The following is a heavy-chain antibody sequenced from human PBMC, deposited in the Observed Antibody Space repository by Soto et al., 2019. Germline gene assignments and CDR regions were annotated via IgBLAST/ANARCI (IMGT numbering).Heavy chain of an antibody. CDR1: GYTFTGYY. J-gene: IGHJ6*02. V-gene: IGHV1-2*02. CDR3: ATLFLEWLSSYYGMDV. Sequence: GASVKVSCKASGYTFTGYYMHWVRQAPGQGLEWMGWINPNSGGTNCAQKFQGRVTMTRDTSISTAYMELSRLRSDDTAVYYCATLFLEWLSSYYGMDVWGQGTTVTVSS. D-gene: IGHD3-3*01. CDR2: INPNSGGT.